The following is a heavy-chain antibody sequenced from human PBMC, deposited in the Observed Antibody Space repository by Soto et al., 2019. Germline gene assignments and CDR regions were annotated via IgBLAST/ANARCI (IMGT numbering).Heavy chain of an antibody. CDR3: AREIHDILTGPPWVWYFDL. CDR2: INDRGSI. Sequence: QVQLQQWVAGPLRPLETLSLTCGVSGGSFSGYYWAWIRQSPGKGLEWIGEINDRGSINYNPSLKSRVSISVDTSKNHYSLTLRSVTDADTAVYYCAREIHDILTGPPWVWYFDLWGRGTLVTVSS. CDR1: GGSFSGYY. D-gene: IGHD3-9*01. J-gene: IGHJ2*01. V-gene: IGHV4-34*01.